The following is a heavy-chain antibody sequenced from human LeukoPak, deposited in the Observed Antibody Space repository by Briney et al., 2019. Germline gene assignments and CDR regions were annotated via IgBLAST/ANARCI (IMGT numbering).Heavy chain of an antibody. CDR2: ISGSGHDI. Sequence: GGSLRLSCAPSGFTFSDSYMTWVRQAPGKGVEWVAYISGSGHDINYSDSVKGRFTISRDNAKNSLYLQMNSLRAEDTAVYYCARDGSGYYSTTFDYWGQGTLVTVSS. D-gene: IGHD3-22*01. V-gene: IGHV3-11*06. CDR3: ARDGSGYYSTTFDY. CDR1: GFTFSDSY. J-gene: IGHJ4*02.